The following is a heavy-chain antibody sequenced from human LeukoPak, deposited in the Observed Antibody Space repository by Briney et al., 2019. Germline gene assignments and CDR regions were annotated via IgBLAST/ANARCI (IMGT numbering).Heavy chain of an antibody. D-gene: IGHD5-12*01. CDR3: ARGGYSGYDRRPYYFDY. V-gene: IGHV3-30*04. Sequence: GRSLRLSCAASGFTFSSYAMHWVCQAPGKGLEWVAVISYDGSNKYYADSVKGRFTISRDNSKNTLYLQMNSLRAEDTAVYYCARGGYSGYDRRPYYFDYWGQGTLVTVSS. CDR1: GFTFSSYA. J-gene: IGHJ4*02. CDR2: ISYDGSNK.